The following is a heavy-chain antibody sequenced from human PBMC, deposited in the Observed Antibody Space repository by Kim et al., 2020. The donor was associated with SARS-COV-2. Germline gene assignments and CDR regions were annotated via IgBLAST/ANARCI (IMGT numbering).Heavy chain of an antibody. CDR1: GFTFSSYA. CDR2: ISGSGGST. Sequence: GGSLRLSCAASGFTFSSYAMSWVRQAPGKGLEWVSAISGSGGSTYYADSVKGRFTISRDNSKNTLYLQMNSLRAEDTAVYYCAKDRTIFGVVTPFDYWGQGNLVTVSS. D-gene: IGHD3-3*01. CDR3: AKDRTIFGVVTPFDY. V-gene: IGHV3-23*01. J-gene: IGHJ4*02.